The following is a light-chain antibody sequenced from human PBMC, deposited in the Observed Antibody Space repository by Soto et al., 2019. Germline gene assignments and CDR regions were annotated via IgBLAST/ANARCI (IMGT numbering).Light chain of an antibody. J-gene: IGKJ5*01. CDR2: RAS. Sequence: DIQMTQSPSSLSASVGDRVTITCRASQSINRDLHWYQQRPGEAPNLLISRASSLQSGVPSRFSGSGSGTDFTLTISRLEPEDFTTYYCQHLNSYPITFGQGTRLEIK. CDR3: QHLNSYPIT. V-gene: IGKV1-39*01. CDR1: QSINRD.